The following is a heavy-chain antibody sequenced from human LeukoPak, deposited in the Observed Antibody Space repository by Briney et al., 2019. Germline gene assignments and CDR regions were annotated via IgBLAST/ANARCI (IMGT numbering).Heavy chain of an antibody. J-gene: IGHJ5*02. V-gene: IGHV4-61*02. D-gene: IGHD1-26*01. Sequence: PSETLSLTCTVSGDSISSGDYYWSWIRQPAGKGLEWIGRISSSGSTNYNPSLKSRVTISVDTSKNQFSLKLSSVTAADTAVYYCATLVRSGSYYWRWFDPWGQGTLVTVSS. CDR2: ISSSGST. CDR3: ATLVRSGSYYWRWFDP. CDR1: GDSISSGDYY.